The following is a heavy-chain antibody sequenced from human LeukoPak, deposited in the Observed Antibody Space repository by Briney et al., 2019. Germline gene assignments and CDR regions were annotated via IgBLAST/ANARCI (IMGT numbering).Heavy chain of an antibody. V-gene: IGHV3-66*01. CDR1: GLTVSSNY. Sequence: GSLRLSCEASGLTVSSNYMSWVGRPPGRGLEWVSVIYSGGSTYYSDSVKGSFPISRANSQNTLYLQMNSLRAEDTTVYYCAGGPGYRSGWAFDYWGQGTLVTVSS. CDR3: AGGPGYRSGWAFDY. CDR2: IYSGGST. D-gene: IGHD6-19*01. J-gene: IGHJ4*02.